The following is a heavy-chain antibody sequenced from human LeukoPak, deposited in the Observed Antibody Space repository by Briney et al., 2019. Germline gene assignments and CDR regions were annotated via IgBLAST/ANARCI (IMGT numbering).Heavy chain of an antibody. J-gene: IGHJ6*03. V-gene: IGHV3-30*02. CDR1: GFTFSSYG. CDR2: IRYDGSNK. Sequence: GGSVRLSCAASGFTFSSYGMHWVRQAPGKGLEWVAFIRYDGSNKYYADSVRGRFTISRDNSKNTLYLQMNSLRAEDTAVYYCAKNDGNLPYYYYYMDVWGKGTTVTVSS. D-gene: IGHD1-1*01. CDR3: AKNDGNLPYYYYYMDV.